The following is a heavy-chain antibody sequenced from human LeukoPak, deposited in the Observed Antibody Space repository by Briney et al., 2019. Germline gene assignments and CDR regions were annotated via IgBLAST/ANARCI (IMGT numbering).Heavy chain of an antibody. CDR1: GFTFGSNW. CDR2: IKSDGSDT. D-gene: IGHD1-26*01. J-gene: IGHJ3*02. CDR3: ASDSRYGGSYGTFDM. Sequence: PGGSLRLSCATSGFTFGSNWMHWVRQAPGKGLVWVSRIKSDGSDTTYADSVKGRFTISRDNARNTLYLQMNSLRAEDTAVYYCASDSRYGGSYGTFDMSGQGTMVTVSS. V-gene: IGHV3-74*01.